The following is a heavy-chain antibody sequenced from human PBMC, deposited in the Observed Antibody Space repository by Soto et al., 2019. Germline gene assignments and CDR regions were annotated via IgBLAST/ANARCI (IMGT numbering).Heavy chain of an antibody. CDR3: AKDSRPTYYYDSSGPSHFDY. CDR2: IYNDGSGGST. V-gene: IGHV3-66*01. J-gene: IGHJ4*02. Sequence: GGSLRLSCAASGFTVSSNYMSWVRQAPGKGLEWVSVIYNDGSGGSTYYADSVKGRFTISRDKSKNTLFLQMNSLRAEDTAVYYCAKDSRPTYYYDSSGPSHFDYWGQGTLVTVSS. D-gene: IGHD3-22*01. CDR1: GFTVSSNY.